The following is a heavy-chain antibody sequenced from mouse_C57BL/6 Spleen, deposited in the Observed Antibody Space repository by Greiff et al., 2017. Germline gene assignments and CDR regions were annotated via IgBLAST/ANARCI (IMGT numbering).Heavy chain of an antibody. V-gene: IGHV1-77*01. D-gene: IGHD1-1*01. J-gene: IGHJ4*01. CDR3: ARYVDYGSTFYAMDY. CDR1: GYTFTDYN. Sequence: QVQLQQSGAELVKPGASVKISCKASGYTFTDYNINWVKQRPGQGLEWIGKIGPGSGSTYYNEKFKGKATLTANKSSSTAYMQLSSLTSEDSAVYFCARYVDYGSTFYAMDYWGQGTSVTVSS. CDR2: IGPGSGST.